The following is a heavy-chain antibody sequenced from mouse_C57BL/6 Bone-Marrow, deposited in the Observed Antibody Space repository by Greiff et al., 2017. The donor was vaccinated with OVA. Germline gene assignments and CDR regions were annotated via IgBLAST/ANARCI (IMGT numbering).Heavy chain of an antibody. CDR1: GYAFSSSW. Sequence: QVQLQQSGPELVKPGASVTISCKASGYAFSSSWMNWVQQRPGKGLEWIGRIYPGDGDTNYNGKFKGKATLTADKSSSTAYMQLSSLTSEDSAVYFCARQEDGYYASYFDYWGQGTTLTVSS. V-gene: IGHV1-82*01. D-gene: IGHD2-3*01. CDR3: ARQEDGYYASYFDY. J-gene: IGHJ2*01. CDR2: IYPGDGDT.